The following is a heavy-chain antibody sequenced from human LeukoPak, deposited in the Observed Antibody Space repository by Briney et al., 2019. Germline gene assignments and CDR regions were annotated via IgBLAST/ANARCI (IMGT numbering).Heavy chain of an antibody. CDR2: IYYSGST. D-gene: IGHD6-19*01. Sequence: SETLSLTCTVSGGSISSSSYYWGWIRQPPGKGLEWIGSIYYSGSTYYNPSLKSRVTISVDTSKNQFSLKLSSVTAADTAVYYCAGGIAVAGTPFDYWGQGTLVTVSS. V-gene: IGHV4-39*01. CDR1: GGSISSSSYY. CDR3: AGGIAVAGTPFDY. J-gene: IGHJ4*02.